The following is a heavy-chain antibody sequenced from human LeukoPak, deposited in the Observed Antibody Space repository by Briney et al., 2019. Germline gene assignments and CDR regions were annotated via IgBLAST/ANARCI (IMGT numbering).Heavy chain of an antibody. CDR1: GFTFSSYA. V-gene: IGHV3-21*01. Sequence: GGSLRLSCAASGFTFSSYAMSWVRQAPGKGLEWVSSISSSSSYIYYADSVKGRFTISRDNAKNSLYLQMNSLRAEDTAVYYCARDPVGATRSYYFDYWGQGTLVTVSS. D-gene: IGHD1-26*01. CDR2: ISSSSSYI. J-gene: IGHJ4*02. CDR3: ARDPVGATRSYYFDY.